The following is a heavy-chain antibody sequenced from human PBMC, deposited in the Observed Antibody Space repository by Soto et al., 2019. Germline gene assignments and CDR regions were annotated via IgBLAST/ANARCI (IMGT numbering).Heavy chain of an antibody. CDR1: GYTFTTYY. D-gene: IGHD3-10*01. J-gene: IGHJ6*02. V-gene: IGHV1-46*01. CDR2: INPSDGST. Sequence: ASVKVSCKASGYTFTTYYMHWARPAPGQGLEWMGLINPSDGSTTYAQKFQGRVTMTRDTSTSTVYMELSSLRSEDTAMYYCARRLLCFGAKGGVDVWGQGSTVTVAS. CDR3: ARRLLCFGAKGGVDV.